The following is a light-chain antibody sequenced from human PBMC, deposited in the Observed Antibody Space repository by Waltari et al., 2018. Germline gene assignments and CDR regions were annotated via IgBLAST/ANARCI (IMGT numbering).Light chain of an antibody. V-gene: IGLV1-40*01. CDR2: CNS. Sequence: LPGTAPRHVSKCNSNRPSGVPDLFSVSKFGTSASLAITGLQAGDEADYYCQSYDSSLGGSLFGGGTKLTFL. CDR3: QSYDSSLGGSL. J-gene: IGLJ2*01.